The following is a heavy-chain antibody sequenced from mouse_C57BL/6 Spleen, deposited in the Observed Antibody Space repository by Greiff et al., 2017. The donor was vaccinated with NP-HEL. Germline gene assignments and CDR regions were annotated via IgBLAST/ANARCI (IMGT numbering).Heavy chain of an antibody. CDR2: IDPSDSYT. Sequence: VQLQQPGAELVKPGASVKLSCKASGYTFTSYWMQWVKQRPGQGLEWIGEIDPSDSYTNYNQKFKGKATLTVDTSSSTAYMQLSSLTSEDSAVYYCARGKRSYAMDYWGQGTSVTVSS. V-gene: IGHV1-50*01. CDR1: GYTFTSYW. D-gene: IGHD2-1*01. CDR3: ARGKRSYAMDY. J-gene: IGHJ4*01.